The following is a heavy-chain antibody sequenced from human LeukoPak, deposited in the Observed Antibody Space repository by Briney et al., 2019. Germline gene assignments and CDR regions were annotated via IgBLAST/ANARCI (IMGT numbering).Heavy chain of an antibody. J-gene: IGHJ3*02. CDR1: GYTFTGYY. CDR2: INPNSGGT. Sequence: ASVKVSCKASGYTFTGYYMHWVRPAPGQGLEWMGWINPNSGGTNYAQKFQGRVTMTRDTSISTAYMELSRLRSDDTAVYYCAREDTYYYDSSGYDAFDIWGQGTMVTVSS. D-gene: IGHD3-22*01. CDR3: AREDTYYYDSSGYDAFDI. V-gene: IGHV1-2*02.